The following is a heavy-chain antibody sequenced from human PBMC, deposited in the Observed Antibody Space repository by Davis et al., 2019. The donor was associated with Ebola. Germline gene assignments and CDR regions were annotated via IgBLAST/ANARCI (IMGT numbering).Heavy chain of an antibody. D-gene: IGHD3-22*01. CDR2: ISAYNGNT. CDR1: GYTFTSYA. V-gene: IGHV1-18*01. CDR3: ARGRMYFDSNDYLASHFDH. Sequence: ASVKVSCKASGYTFTSYALNWVRQAPGQGLEWMGWISAYNGNTNYAQKLQGRVTMTTDTSTSTAYMELRSLRSDDTAVYFCARGRMYFDSNDYLASHFDHWGQGNLVTVSS. J-gene: IGHJ4*02.